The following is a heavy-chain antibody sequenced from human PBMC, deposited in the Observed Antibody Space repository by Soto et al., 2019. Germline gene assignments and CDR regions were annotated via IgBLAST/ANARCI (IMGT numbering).Heavy chain of an antibody. CDR3: ARDGYDGSGSPYPAY. V-gene: IGHV4-59*01. CDR1: GGSMSEYF. J-gene: IGHJ4*02. Sequence: GDPSETLSLTCSVSGGSMSEYFWSWIRQSPGKGLEWIGYIYYLGSTDYNPSLKSRVTISVDTSKRQFSLRLTSVTAADTAVYYCARDGYDGSGSPYPAYWGPGTQVTVSS. CDR2: IYYLGST. D-gene: IGHD3-10*01.